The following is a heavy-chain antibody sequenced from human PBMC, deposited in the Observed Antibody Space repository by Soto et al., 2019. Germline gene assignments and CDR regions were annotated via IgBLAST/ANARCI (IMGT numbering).Heavy chain of an antibody. CDR2: ISWNSGSI. D-gene: IGHD3-3*01. V-gene: IGHV3-9*01. Sequence: EVQLVESGGGLVQPGRSLRLSCAASGFTFDDYAMHWVRQAPGKGLEWVSGISWNSGSIGYADSVKGRFTISRDNAKNALYLQMNSLRAEDTALYYCAREPKGAYYDFWSGYRVNMDVWGKGTTVTVSS. CDR1: GFTFDDYA. CDR3: AREPKGAYYDFWSGYRVNMDV. J-gene: IGHJ6*03.